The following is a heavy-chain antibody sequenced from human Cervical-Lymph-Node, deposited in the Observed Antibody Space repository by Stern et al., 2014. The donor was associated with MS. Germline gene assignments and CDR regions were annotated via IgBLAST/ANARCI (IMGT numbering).Heavy chain of an antibody. J-gene: IGHJ4*02. CDR1: GFSFNRYG. CDR3: AKDRWEWELPYYLDY. D-gene: IGHD1-26*01. CDR2: ISHDGNNK. Sequence: QVQLMQSGGGVVQPGRSLRLSCAASGFSFNRYGMHWVRQAPGKGLEWVAVISHDGNNKYYADSVKGRFTISRDNSKNTLYLQMNSLRAEDTAVYFCAKDRWEWELPYYLDYWGQGTLVTVSS. V-gene: IGHV3-30*18.